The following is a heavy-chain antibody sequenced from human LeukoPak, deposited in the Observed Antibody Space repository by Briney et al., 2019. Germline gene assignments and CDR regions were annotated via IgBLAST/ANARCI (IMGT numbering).Heavy chain of an antibody. CDR3: ARGITMMIVAPAY. J-gene: IGHJ4*02. CDR2: IYSNNST. CDR1: GFIVSSHY. D-gene: IGHD3-22*01. V-gene: IGHV3-53*01. Sequence: PGGSLRLSCAASGFIVSSHYMTWVRQAPGKGLEWVSVIYSNNSTFYADSAKGRFTISRDNSKNTLYLQMNSLRAEDTAVYFCARGITMMIVAPAYWGQGTLVTVSS.